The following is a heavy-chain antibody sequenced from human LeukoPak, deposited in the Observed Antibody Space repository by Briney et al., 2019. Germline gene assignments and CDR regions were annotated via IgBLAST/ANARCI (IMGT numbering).Heavy chain of an antibody. D-gene: IGHD3-10*01. CDR2: LHYSGST. CDR1: GGSISNYY. V-gene: IGHV4-59*12. J-gene: IGHJ6*03. CDR3: ARERTYYYGSGSPLRNYYYMDV. Sequence: SETLSLTCTVSGGSISNYYWSWIRQPPGKGLEWIGYLHYSGSTNYNPALKSRVTISADTSKNQFSLKLSSVTAADTAVYYCARERTYYYGSGSPLRNYYYMDVWGKGTTVTVSS.